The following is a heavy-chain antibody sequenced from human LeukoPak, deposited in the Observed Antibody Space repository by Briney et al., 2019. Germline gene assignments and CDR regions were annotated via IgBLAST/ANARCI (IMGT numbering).Heavy chain of an antibody. D-gene: IGHD4-11*01. CDR1: GFTFSSYG. CDR2: IRYDGSNK. CDR3: ARLLKSIYTVTPRINWFDP. V-gene: IGHV3-30*02. J-gene: IGHJ5*02. Sequence: GGSLRLSCAASGFTFSSYGMHWVRQAPGKGLEWVAFIRYDGSNKYYADSVKGRFTISRDNSKNTLYLQMNSLRAEDTAVYHCARLLKSIYTVTPRINWFDPWGQGTLVTVSS.